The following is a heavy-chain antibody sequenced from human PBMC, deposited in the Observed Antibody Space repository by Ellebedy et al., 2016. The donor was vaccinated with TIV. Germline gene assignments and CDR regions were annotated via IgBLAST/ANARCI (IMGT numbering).Heavy chain of an antibody. CDR1: GFTFSSYA. CDR3: AKDSSDSNYVEALEI. Sequence: GGSLRLSXAASGFTFSSYAMTWVRQAPGKGLEWVSSISGGAGRTHYTDSVRGRFTISRDDSKSTLYLQMNSLRADDTAAYFCAKDSSDSNYVEALEIWGQGTMVAVSS. CDR2: ISGGAGRT. J-gene: IGHJ3*02. D-gene: IGHD4-11*01. V-gene: IGHV3-23*01.